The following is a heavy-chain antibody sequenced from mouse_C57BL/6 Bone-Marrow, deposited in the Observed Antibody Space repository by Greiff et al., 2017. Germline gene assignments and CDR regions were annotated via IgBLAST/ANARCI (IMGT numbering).Heavy chain of an antibody. D-gene: IGHD4-1*01. Sequence: QVHVKQSGAELARPGASVKMSCKASGYTFTSYTMHWVNQRPGQGLEWIGYINPSSGYTKYNQKFKDKATLTADKSSSTAYMQLSSLTSEDTAVDYCASRSGTWFAYWGQGTLVTVSA. CDR2: INPSSGYT. J-gene: IGHJ3*01. V-gene: IGHV1-4*01. CDR1: GYTFTSYT. CDR3: ASRSGTWFAY.